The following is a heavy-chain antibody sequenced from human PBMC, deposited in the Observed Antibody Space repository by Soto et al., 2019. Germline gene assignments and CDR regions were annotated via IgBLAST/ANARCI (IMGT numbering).Heavy chain of an antibody. CDR2: ISSSGGST. CDR1: GLTFSSYA. D-gene: IGHD3-22*01. Sequence: EVQLLESGGDLIQPGGSLRLSCAASGLTFSSYAMSWVRQAPGKGLGWVSAISSSGGSTFYSDSVKGRFTISRDNSRNTLYLQMNSLRSEDTAIYYCAKYQPMTQPRPYFDYWGPGTLVTGSS. J-gene: IGHJ4*02. V-gene: IGHV3-23*01. CDR3: AKYQPMTQPRPYFDY.